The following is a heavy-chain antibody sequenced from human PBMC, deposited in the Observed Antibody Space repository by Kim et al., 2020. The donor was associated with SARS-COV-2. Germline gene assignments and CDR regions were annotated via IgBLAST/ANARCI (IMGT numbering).Heavy chain of an antibody. V-gene: IGHV3-15*01. J-gene: IGHJ4*02. CDR3: TTDSWRKVFLRLYYFDY. CDR2: IKSKTDGGTT. D-gene: IGHD3-3*01. CDR1: GFTFSNAW. Sequence: GGSLRLSCAASGFTFSNAWMSWVRQAPGKGLEWVGRIKSKTDGGTTDYAAPVKGRFTISRDDSKNTLYLQMNSLKTEDTAVYYCTTDSWRKVFLRLYYFDYWGQGTLVTVSS.